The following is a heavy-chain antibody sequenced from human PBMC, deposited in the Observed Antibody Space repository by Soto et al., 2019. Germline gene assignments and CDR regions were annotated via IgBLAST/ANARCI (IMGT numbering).Heavy chain of an antibody. D-gene: IGHD2-2*01. CDR3: AHTITYADPHYFDY. CDR1: GFSLRNEGVG. Sequence: QITLKESGPTLLKPTQTLTLTCTFSGFSLRNEGVGVGWVRQPPGKALEWVALIFWDDDRRYRSSLERRLTITKDTSKNQVVLTITTMDPVDTATYYCAHTITYADPHYFDYWGQGILVTVSS. CDR2: IFWDDDR. V-gene: IGHV2-5*02. J-gene: IGHJ4*02.